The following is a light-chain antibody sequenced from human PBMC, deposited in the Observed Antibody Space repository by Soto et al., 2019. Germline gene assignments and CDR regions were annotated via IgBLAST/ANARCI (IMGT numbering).Light chain of an antibody. Sequence: QSVLTQPPSASGSPGQSVTFSCTGTSSIVGGYNYVSWYQQHPGKAPKLMIYEVSKRPSGVPDRFSGSKSGNTASLTVSGLQAEDEADYYCSSYAGSNNYVFGTGTKVTVL. J-gene: IGLJ1*01. CDR1: SSIVGGYNY. CDR3: SSYAGSNNYV. V-gene: IGLV2-8*01. CDR2: EVS.